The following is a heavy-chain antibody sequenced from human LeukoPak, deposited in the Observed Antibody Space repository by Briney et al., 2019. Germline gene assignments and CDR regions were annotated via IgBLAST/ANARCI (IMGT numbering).Heavy chain of an antibody. J-gene: IGHJ6*02. CDR3: ARGDSSGWYGGYYYYYGMDV. Sequence: GGSLRLSCAASGFTFSSYSMYWVRQAPGKGLEWVSSISSSSSYIYYADSVKGRFTISRDNAKNSLYLQMNSLRAEDTAVYYCARGDSSGWYGGYYYYYGMDVWGQGTTVTVSS. V-gene: IGHV3-21*01. D-gene: IGHD6-19*01. CDR2: ISSSSSYI. CDR1: GFTFSSYS.